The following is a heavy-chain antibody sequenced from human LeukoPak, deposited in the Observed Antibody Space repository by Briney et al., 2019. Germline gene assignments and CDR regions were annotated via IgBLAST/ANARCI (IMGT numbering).Heavy chain of an antibody. Sequence: GSLRLSCSVSGFTFSSYWMNWVRLAPGKGLEWVASIRQDGGEISYVDSVKGRFTMSRDNTKNSLYLQMSSLRADDTAVYYCARDGTAPGLYFDLWGEGTLVTVSS. CDR1: GFTFSSYW. D-gene: IGHD6-13*01. V-gene: IGHV3-7*01. J-gene: IGHJ4*01. CDR2: IRQDGGEI. CDR3: ARDGTAPGLYFDL.